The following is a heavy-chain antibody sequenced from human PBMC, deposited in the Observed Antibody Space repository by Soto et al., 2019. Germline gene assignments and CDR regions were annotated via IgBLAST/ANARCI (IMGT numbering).Heavy chain of an antibody. V-gene: IGHV3-30-3*01. D-gene: IGHD6-6*01. CDR1: GFTFSSYS. Sequence: PGGSLRLSCAASGFTFSSYSIHWVRQAPCKGLEWVAVISYDGSNKYYADSVKGRFTISRDNSKNTLYLQMNSLRAEDTAMYYCASDRVQQLNLYYSYGMDVWGQGTTVPVSS. CDR2: ISYDGSNK. J-gene: IGHJ6*02. CDR3: ASDRVQQLNLYYSYGMDV.